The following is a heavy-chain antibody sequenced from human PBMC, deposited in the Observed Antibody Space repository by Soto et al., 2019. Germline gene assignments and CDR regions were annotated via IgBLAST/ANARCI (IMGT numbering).Heavy chain of an antibody. V-gene: IGHV3-30-3*01. CDR1: GFTFSSYA. J-gene: IGHJ4*02. CDR2: ISYDGSNK. Sequence: PGGSLRLSCAASGFTFSSYAMHWVRQAPGKGLEWVAVISYDGSNKYYADSVKGRFTISRDNSKNTLYLQMNSLRAEDTAVYYCARDPSGKVSAIYYFDYWGQGTLVTISS. D-gene: IGHD6-25*01. CDR3: ARDPSGKVSAIYYFDY.